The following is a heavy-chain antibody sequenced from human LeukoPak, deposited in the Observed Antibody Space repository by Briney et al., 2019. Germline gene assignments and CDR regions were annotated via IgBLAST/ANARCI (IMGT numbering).Heavy chain of an antibody. V-gene: IGHV1-46*01. CDR3: AASNLYQLLYGDAFDI. J-gene: IGHJ3*02. CDR2: INPSGGST. D-gene: IGHD2-2*02. Sequence: ASVKVSCKASRYTFTNYYMHWVRQAPGQGLEWMGIINPSGGSTNYAQKFQDRVTMTRDMSTSTAYMELSSLRSEDTAVYYCAASNLYQLLYGDAFDIWGQGTMVTVSS. CDR1: RYTFTNYY.